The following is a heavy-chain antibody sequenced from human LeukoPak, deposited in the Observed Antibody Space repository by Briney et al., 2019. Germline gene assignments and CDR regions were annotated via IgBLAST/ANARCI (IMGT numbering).Heavy chain of an antibody. Sequence: PSETLSLTCTVSGGSISSSSSYWGWIRQPPGKGLEWIGSIYYSGSTYYNPSLKSRVTISVDTSKNQFSLKLSSVTAADTAVYYCARGGPITIFGVAYYWGQGTLVTVSS. V-gene: IGHV4-39*01. J-gene: IGHJ4*02. D-gene: IGHD3-3*01. CDR1: GGSISSSSSY. CDR3: ARGGPITIFGVAYY. CDR2: IYYSGST.